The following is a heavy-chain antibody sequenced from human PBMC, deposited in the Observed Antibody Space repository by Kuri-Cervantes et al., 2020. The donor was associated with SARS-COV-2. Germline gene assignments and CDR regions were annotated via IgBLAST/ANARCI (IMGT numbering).Heavy chain of an antibody. V-gene: IGHV3-30*18. D-gene: IGHD2-21*01. J-gene: IGHJ6*02. Sequence: GGSLRLSCAASGFNFSRTDMHWVRQAPGKGLEWVAVISHDGKNKKCIASGKGRFTISRDNSKNTLYLQMNSLRAEDTAVYYCAKVAQLTYCGGDCYFYYYYGMDVWGQGTTVTVSS. CDR1: GFNFSRTD. CDR3: AKVAQLTYCGGDCYFYYYYGMDV. CDR2: ISHDGKNK.